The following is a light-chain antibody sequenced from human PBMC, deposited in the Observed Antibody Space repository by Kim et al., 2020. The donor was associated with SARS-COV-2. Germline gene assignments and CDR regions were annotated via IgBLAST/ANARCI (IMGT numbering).Light chain of an antibody. CDR1: QSISSNY. CDR2: DVS. V-gene: IGKV3-20*01. Sequence: EIVLTQSPGTLSLSPGERVTPSCRASQSISSNYLAWYQQRPGQAPRLLMYDVSTRATGIPDRFTGSGSGTDFTLTISKLEPEDFAVYYCQQHHDSPLTFGGGTKVDIK. CDR3: QQHHDSPLT. J-gene: IGKJ4*01.